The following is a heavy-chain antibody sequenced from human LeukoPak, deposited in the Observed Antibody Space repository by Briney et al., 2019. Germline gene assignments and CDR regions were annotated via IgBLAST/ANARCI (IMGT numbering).Heavy chain of an antibody. Sequence: GGSLRLSCAGSGFTFGSYGMHWVRQAPGKGLEWVAVISYDGSNKYYADSVKGRFTISRDNSKNTLYLQMNGLRAEDTAVYYCAKDALAPNYDYVWGSLDFDYWGQGTLVTVSS. J-gene: IGHJ4*02. D-gene: IGHD3-16*01. V-gene: IGHV3-30*18. CDR3: AKDALAPNYDYVWGSLDFDY. CDR2: ISYDGSNK. CDR1: GFTFGSYG.